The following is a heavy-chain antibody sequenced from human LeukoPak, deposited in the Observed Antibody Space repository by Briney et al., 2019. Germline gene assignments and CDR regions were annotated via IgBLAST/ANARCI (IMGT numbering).Heavy chain of an antibody. Sequence: PSEPLSLTCTVSGGSLSSYYWSWLRQPAGKGLEGIGRIYNSGSTNYNPSLQSRVTMSIDTSKNQFSLKLSSVTAADTAVYYCARVAAAGTSGVDYWGQGTLVTVSS. CDR1: GGSLSSYY. CDR2: IYNSGST. D-gene: IGHD6-13*01. CDR3: ARVAAAGTSGVDY. V-gene: IGHV4-4*07. J-gene: IGHJ4*02.